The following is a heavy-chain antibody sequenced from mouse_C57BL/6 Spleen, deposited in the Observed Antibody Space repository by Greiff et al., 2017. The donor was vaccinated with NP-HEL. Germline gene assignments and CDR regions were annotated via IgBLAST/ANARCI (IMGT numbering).Heavy chain of an antibody. D-gene: IGHD1-1*01. J-gene: IGHJ2*01. CDR2: FYPGSGSI. V-gene: IGHV1-62-2*01. Sequence: VQLVESGAELVKPGASVKLSCKASGYTFTEYTIHWVKQRSGQGLEWIGWFYPGSGSIKYNEKFKDKATLTADKSSSTVYMELSRLTSEDSAVYFCARHEGGSYYYGSLDYWGQGTTLTVSS. CDR3: ARHEGGSYYYGSLDY. CDR1: GYTFTEYT.